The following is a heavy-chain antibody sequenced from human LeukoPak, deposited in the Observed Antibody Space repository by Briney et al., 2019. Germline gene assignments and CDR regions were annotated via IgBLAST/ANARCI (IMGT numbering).Heavy chain of an antibody. D-gene: IGHD2-2*01. CDR1: GFTFSSYG. V-gene: IGHV3-30*03. CDR3: TTDWMPAFDF. Sequence: PGGSLRLSCAASGFTFSSYGMHWVRQAPGKGLEWVALISDDGGKKYYADSVKGRFTISRDNSKNTLYLQMNSLKTEDTAVYYCTTDWMPAFDFWGQGTMVTVSS. J-gene: IGHJ3*01. CDR2: ISDDGGKK.